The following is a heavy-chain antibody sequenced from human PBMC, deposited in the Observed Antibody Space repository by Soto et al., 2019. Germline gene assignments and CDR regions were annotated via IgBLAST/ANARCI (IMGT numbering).Heavy chain of an antibody. J-gene: IGHJ1*01. CDR3: GKDRSQVTTGPFQR. Sequence: GGSLRLSCTASGFTFDDYAMHWVLQAPGKGLEWVSTINWNGANITYADSVKGRFTMSRVNAKNSLFLQMTSLRAEDTAFYYCGKDRSQVTTGPFQRRGQGTLVTVAS. V-gene: IGHV3-9*01. CDR1: GFTFDDYA. CDR2: INWNGANI. D-gene: IGHD1-1*01.